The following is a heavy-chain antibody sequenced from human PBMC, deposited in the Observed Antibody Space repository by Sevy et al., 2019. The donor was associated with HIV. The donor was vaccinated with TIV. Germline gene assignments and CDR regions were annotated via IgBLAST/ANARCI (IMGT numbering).Heavy chain of an antibody. Sequence: ASVKVSCKASGYTFTSYDINWMRQASGQGLEWMGWVNPNTGATGYAQKFQGRVTMTRNISISTAFMELSGLRSEDTARYYCLRGYNYGWGQGTLVTVSS. CDR3: LRGYNYG. CDR2: VNPNTGAT. CDR1: GYTFTSYD. V-gene: IGHV1-8*01. D-gene: IGHD5-18*01. J-gene: IGHJ4*02.